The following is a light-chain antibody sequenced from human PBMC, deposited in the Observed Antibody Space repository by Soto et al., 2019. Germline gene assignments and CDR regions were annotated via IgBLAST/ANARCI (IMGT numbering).Light chain of an antibody. J-gene: IGKJ3*01. Sequence: EIVLTQSPGTLSLSPGERATLSCRASQSVSSSYLAWYQQKPGQAPRLLIYGASSRATGIPDRFSGSGSGTDFTLTISRLEPEDFVVYFCQQYGSLITFGPGTKVDIK. V-gene: IGKV3-20*01. CDR1: QSVSSSY. CDR3: QQYGSLIT. CDR2: GAS.